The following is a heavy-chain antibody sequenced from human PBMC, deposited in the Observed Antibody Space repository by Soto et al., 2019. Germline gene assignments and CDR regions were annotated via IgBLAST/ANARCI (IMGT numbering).Heavy chain of an antibody. Sequence: PGESLKISCAASGSTFSSSAMTWVRQAPGKGLEWVSAISGSGSVTYYTSSVRGRFTISRDNSRNTLYLQMNNLRAEDTAVYYCSRNNSGRQGSTLDIWGQGTMVTVSS. D-gene: IGHD6-19*01. J-gene: IGHJ3*02. CDR3: SRNNSGRQGSTLDI. CDR2: ISGSGSVT. CDR1: GSTFSSSA. V-gene: IGHV3-23*01.